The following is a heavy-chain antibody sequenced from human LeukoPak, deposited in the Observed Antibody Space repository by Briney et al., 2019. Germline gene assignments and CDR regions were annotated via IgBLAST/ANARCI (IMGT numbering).Heavy chain of an antibody. Sequence: ASVKVSCKASGYTFTGYYIHWVRQAPGQGLEWMGWINPNSGGTNYAQTFQGRVTMTRDTSISTAYMELSRLRSDDTAVYYCARINYYDSSGYWGFDYWGQGTLVTVSS. J-gene: IGHJ4*02. CDR2: INPNSGGT. CDR1: GYTFTGYY. CDR3: ARINYYDSSGYWGFDY. D-gene: IGHD3-22*01. V-gene: IGHV1-2*02.